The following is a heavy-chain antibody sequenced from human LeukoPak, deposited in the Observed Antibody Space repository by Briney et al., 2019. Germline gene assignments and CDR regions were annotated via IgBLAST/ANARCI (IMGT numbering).Heavy chain of an antibody. CDR1: GFTVSSNY. CDR2: IYSGGST. D-gene: IGHD3-10*01. V-gene: IGHV3-66*01. Sequence: GGSLRLSCAASGFTVSSNYMSRVRQAPGKGLEWVSVIYSGGSTYYADSVRGRFTISRDNSKNTLYLQMNSLRAEDTAVYYCARNPWFGELSWFDPWGQGTLVTVSS. CDR3: ARNPWFGELSWFDP. J-gene: IGHJ5*02.